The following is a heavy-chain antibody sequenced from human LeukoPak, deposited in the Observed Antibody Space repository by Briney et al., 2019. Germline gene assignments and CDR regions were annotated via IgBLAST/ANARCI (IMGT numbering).Heavy chain of an antibody. V-gene: IGHV3-74*01. CDR3: AKDHDPIVATLDY. D-gene: IGHD5-12*01. J-gene: IGHJ4*02. CDR1: GFTFSSYW. Sequence: GGSLRLSCVASGFTFSSYWMHWVRQGPGKGLVWVSRIISDGSSATYADSVKGRFTVSRDNAKNTMYLQMNSLRAEDTAVYYCAKDHDPIVATLDYWGQGTLVTVSS. CDR2: IISDGSSA.